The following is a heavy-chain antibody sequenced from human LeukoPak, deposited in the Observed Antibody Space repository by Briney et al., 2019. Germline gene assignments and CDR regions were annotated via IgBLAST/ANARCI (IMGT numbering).Heavy chain of an antibody. Sequence: PGGSLRLSCAASGFTFSSYWMSRVRQAPGKGLEWVANIKQDGSEKYYVDSVKGRFTISRDNAKNSLYLQMNSLRAEDTAVYYCARSYGSGSYLPYYFDYWGQGTLVTVSS. J-gene: IGHJ4*02. V-gene: IGHV3-7*01. CDR2: IKQDGSEK. CDR1: GFTFSSYW. D-gene: IGHD3-10*01. CDR3: ARSYGSGSYLPYYFDY.